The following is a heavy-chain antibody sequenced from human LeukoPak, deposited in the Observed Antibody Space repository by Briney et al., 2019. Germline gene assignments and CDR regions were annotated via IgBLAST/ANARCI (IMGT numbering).Heavy chain of an antibody. V-gene: IGHV4-39*01. J-gene: IGHJ6*02. D-gene: IGHD2-15*01. Sequence: SETLSLTCTVSGGSISSSSYYWGWIRQPPGKGLEWIGSTYYSGSTYYNPSLKSRVTISVDTSKNQFSLKLSSVTAADTAVYYCARGGYCSGGSCYALRYYYYYGMDVWGQGTTVTVSS. CDR2: TYYSGST. CDR1: GGSISSSSYY. CDR3: ARGGYCSGGSCYALRYYYYYGMDV.